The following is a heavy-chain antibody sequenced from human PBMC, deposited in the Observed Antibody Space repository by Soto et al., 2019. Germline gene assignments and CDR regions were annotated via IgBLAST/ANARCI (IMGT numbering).Heavy chain of an antibody. J-gene: IGHJ4*02. D-gene: IGHD3-22*01. CDR3: AKDHDYYDSSGLGFLDY. CDR2: ISWDGGST. Sequence: PGGSLRLSCVASGFTFDDYAMHWVRQAPGKGLEWVSLISWDGGSTYYADSVKGRFTISRDNSKNSLYLQMNSLRAEDTALYYCAKDHDYYDSSGLGFLDYWGQGTLVTVSS. CDR1: GFTFDDYA. V-gene: IGHV3-43D*04.